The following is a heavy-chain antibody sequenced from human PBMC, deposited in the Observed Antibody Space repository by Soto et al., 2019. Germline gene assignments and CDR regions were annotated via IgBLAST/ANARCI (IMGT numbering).Heavy chain of an antibody. J-gene: IGHJ3*01. V-gene: IGHV3-23*01. Sequence: EVRLLESGGGLVQPGGSLRLSCAASGFTFPNYAMSWVRQAPGKGLEWVSVVTGRASSTYYADSVEGRFTISRDNSRNTLFLQMNSLGAEETAVYYCAKHLPSKNTNRLWADAVHLWGRGNNVTVSS. CDR1: GFTFPNYA. CDR2: VTGRASST. D-gene: IGHD3-16*01. CDR3: AKHLPSKNTNRLWADAVHL.